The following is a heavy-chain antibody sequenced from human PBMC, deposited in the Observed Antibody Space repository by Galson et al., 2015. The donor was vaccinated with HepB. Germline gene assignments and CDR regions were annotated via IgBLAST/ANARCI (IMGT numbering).Heavy chain of an antibody. J-gene: IGHJ4*02. V-gene: IGHV1-18*04. CDR1: GYTFTSYG. CDR2: INAGNGNT. D-gene: IGHD6-13*01. CDR3: ARVGWDGSVVSYSSSWTGGFDY. Sequence: SVKVSCKASGYTFTSYGISWVRQAPGQGLEWMGWINAGNGNTKYSQKFQGRVTITRDTSASTAYMELSSLRSEDTAVYYCARVGWDGSVVSYSSSWTGGFDYWGQGTLVTVSS.